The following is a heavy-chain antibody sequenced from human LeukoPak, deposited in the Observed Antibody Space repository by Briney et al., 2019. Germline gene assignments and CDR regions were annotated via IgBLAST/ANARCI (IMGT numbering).Heavy chain of an antibody. CDR1: GGSISSYY. V-gene: IGHV4-59*12. CDR3: ARSRITMVRGVTQFPYYFDY. J-gene: IGHJ4*02. Sequence: PSETLSLTCTVSGGSISSYYWSWIRQPPGKGLEWIGYIYYSGSTNYNPSLKSRVTISVDTSKNQFSLKLSSVTAADTAVYYCARSRITMVRGVTQFPYYFDYWGQGTLVTVSS. D-gene: IGHD3-10*01. CDR2: IYYSGST.